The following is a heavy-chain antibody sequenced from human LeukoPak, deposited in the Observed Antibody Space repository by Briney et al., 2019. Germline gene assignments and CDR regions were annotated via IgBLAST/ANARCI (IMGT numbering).Heavy chain of an antibody. CDR2: IYYSGST. Sequence: NPSETLSLTCTVSGGSISSYYWGWIRQPPGKGLEWIGSIYYSGSTYYNPSLKSRVTISVDTSKNQFSLKLSSVTAADTAVYYCARHKWGTAAAGLNWFDPWGQGTLVTVSS. V-gene: IGHV4-39*01. J-gene: IGHJ5*02. CDR3: ARHKWGTAAAGLNWFDP. D-gene: IGHD6-13*01. CDR1: GGSISSYY.